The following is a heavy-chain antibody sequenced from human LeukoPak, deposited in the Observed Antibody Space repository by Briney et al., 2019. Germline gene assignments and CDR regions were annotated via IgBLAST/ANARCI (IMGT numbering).Heavy chain of an antibody. CDR3: ARAEQWLPHFDY. V-gene: IGHV1-46*01. CDR2: INPSGGST. CDR1: GYTFTSYY. D-gene: IGHD6-19*01. J-gene: IGHJ4*02. Sequence: ASVKVSCKASGYTFTSYYMHWVRQAPGQGLEWMGIINPSGGSTSYAQKFQGRVTMTRDTSTSTVYTELSSLRSEDTAVYYCARAEQWLPHFDYWGQGTLVTVSS.